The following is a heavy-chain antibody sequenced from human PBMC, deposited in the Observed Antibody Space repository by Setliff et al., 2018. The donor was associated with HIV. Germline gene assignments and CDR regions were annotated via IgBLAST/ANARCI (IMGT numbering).Heavy chain of an antibody. CDR2: ISSAATII. D-gene: IGHD2-2*01. J-gene: IGHJ4*02. V-gene: IGHV3-11*01. CDR1: GFTFSDYY. CDR3: ARDLVRVSAHQDDY. Sequence: GGSLRLSCAASGFTFSDYYMSWIRQAPGKGLEWVACISSAATIISYADSVKGRFTISRDDATNSLYLQMNRLRAEDTAVYYCARDLVRVSAHQDDYWGQGTLVTVSS.